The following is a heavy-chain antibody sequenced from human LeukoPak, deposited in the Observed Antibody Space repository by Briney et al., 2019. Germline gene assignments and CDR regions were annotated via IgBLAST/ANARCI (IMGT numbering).Heavy chain of an antibody. CDR1: GFTFSSYW. CDR2: IKQDGSEK. CDR3: ARDLLSSGYSYLVVDY. Sequence: GGSLRLSCAASGFTFSSYWMNWVRQAPGKGLEWVANIKQDGSEKYYVDSVKGRFTISRDNAKNSLYLQMNSLRAEDTAMYYCARDLLSSGYSYLVVDYWGQGTLVTVSS. J-gene: IGHJ4*02. V-gene: IGHV3-7*01. D-gene: IGHD5-18*01.